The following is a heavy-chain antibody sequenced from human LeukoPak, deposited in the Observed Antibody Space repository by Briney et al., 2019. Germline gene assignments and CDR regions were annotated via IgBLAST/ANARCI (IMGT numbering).Heavy chain of an antibody. CDR2: ISSSSSAI. V-gene: IGHV3-48*04. CDR3: ARGRPGPRRGPSFDY. J-gene: IGHJ4*02. CDR1: GFTFSDYT. Sequence: GGSLRLSCAVSGFTFSDYTMNWVRQAPGKGLEWVSYISSSSSAIYYADSVKGRFTISRDNAKNSLYLQMNSLRAEDTAVYYCARGRPGPRRGPSFDYWGQGTLVTVSS. D-gene: IGHD6-6*01.